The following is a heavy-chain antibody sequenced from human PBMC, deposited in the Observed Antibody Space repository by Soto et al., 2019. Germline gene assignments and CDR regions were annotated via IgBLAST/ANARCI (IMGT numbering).Heavy chain of an antibody. CDR1: GFTFSSYA. CDR3: AKGSYDLRATAMFGYSWFDP. Sequence: XGSLRLSCASSGFTFSSYAMSWVRQAPGKGLEWVSAISGSGGSTYYADSVKGRFTISRDNSKNTLYLQMNSLRAEDTAVYYCAKGSYDLRATAMFGYSWFDPWGQGTLVTVSS. CDR2: ISGSGGST. V-gene: IGHV3-23*01. D-gene: IGHD3-10*02. J-gene: IGHJ5*02.